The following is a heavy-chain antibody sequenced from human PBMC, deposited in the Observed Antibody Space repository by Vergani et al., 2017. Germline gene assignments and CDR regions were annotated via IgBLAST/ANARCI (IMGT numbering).Heavy chain of an antibody. CDR3: ARGDSSGWSQYYYYGMDV. CDR2: ISSSSSYI. J-gene: IGHJ6*02. Sequence: EVQLVESGGGLVKPGGSLRLSCAASGFTFSSYSMNWVRQAPGKGLEWVSSISSSSSYIYYADSVKGRFTISRDNAKNSLYLQMNSLRAEDTAVYYCARGDSSGWSQYYYYGMDVWGQGTTVTVSS. D-gene: IGHD6-19*01. CDR1: GFTFSSYS. V-gene: IGHV3-21*01.